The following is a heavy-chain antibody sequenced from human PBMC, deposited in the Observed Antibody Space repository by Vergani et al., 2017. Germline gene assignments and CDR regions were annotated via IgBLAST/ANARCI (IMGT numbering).Heavy chain of an antibody. D-gene: IGHD6-13*01. CDR1: GFTFSSYW. CDR2: IKQNGNEK. CDR3: AGAEGYSRPYYYGMDV. J-gene: IGHJ6*02. Sequence: EVQLVESGGGLVQPGGSLRLSCAASGFTFSSYWMSWVRQAPGKGLEWVANIKQNGNEKYYVDSVKGRFTISRDNAKTSLYLQMNSLRAEDTAVYYFAGAEGYSRPYYYGMDVWGQGTTVTVSS. V-gene: IGHV3-7*01.